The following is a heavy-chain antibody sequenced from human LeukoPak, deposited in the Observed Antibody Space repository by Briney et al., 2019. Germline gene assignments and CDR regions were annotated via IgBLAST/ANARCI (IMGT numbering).Heavy chain of an antibody. V-gene: IGHV3-64*01. CDR1: GFTFGSYA. J-gene: IGHJ4*02. Sequence: GGSLRLSCAASGFTFGSYAMHWVRQAPGKGLGYVSAISSNGGSTYHANSVKGRFIISRDNSKNTLYLQMGSLRAEDMAVYYCAGGDYWGQGTLVTVSS. CDR2: ISSNGGST. CDR3: AGGDY.